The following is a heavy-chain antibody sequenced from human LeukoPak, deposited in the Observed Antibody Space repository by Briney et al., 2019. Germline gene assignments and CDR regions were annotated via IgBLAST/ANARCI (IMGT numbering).Heavy chain of an antibody. CDR3: ARGGDSHYYYYFMDV. Sequence: ASVKVSCKASGGTFSTYAISWVRQAPGQGLEWMGRIIPIFDTSNYAQKFQGRVTITTDESTSTAYMELSSLRSEDTAVYYCARGGDSHYYYYFMDVWGKGTTVTVSS. D-gene: IGHD2-21*02. CDR2: IIPIFDTS. J-gene: IGHJ6*03. CDR1: GGTFSTYA. V-gene: IGHV1-69*05.